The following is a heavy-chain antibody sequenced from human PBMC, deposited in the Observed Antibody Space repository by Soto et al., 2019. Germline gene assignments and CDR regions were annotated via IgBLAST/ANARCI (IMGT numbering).Heavy chain of an antibody. CDR2: IYYSGST. Sequence: SETLSLTCTVSGGSISSYYWSWIRQPPGKGLEWIGYIYYSGSTNYNPSLKSRVTISVDTSKNQFSLKLSSVTAADTAVYYCARDRYCTNGVCSPSPLDYWGQGTLVTVSS. CDR1: GGSISSYY. D-gene: IGHD2-8*01. J-gene: IGHJ4*02. CDR3: ARDRYCTNGVCSPSPLDY. V-gene: IGHV4-59*01.